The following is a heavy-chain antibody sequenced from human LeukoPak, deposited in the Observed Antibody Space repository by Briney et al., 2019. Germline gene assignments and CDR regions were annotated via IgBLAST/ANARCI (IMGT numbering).Heavy chain of an antibody. J-gene: IGHJ4*02. CDR2: IWYDGSYK. V-gene: IGHV3-33*03. CDR1: GFTFSSYG. D-gene: IGHD3-3*01. CDR3: AKGYTFHGVAHDSGYFDY. Sequence: GGSLRLSCAASGFTFSSYGMHWVRQAPGKGLEWVAVIWYDGSYKYYADSVKGRFTISRDNAKSSLYLQMNSLRNEDMAFYFCAKGYTFHGVAHDSGYFDYWGQGTLVTVSS.